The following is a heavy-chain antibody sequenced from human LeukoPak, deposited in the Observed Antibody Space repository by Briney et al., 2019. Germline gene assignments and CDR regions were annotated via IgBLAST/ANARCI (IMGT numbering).Heavy chain of an antibody. Sequence: HPGGSLRLSCAASGFTFSSYAMSWVRQAPGKGLEWVSAISGSGGSTYYADSVKGRFTISRDNSKNTLYLRMNSLRAEDTAVYYCAKGKTYYYDSSGYYYLDYWGQGTLVTVSS. V-gene: IGHV3-23*01. CDR1: GFTFSSYA. CDR3: AKGKTYYYDSSGYYYLDY. CDR2: ISGSGGST. J-gene: IGHJ4*02. D-gene: IGHD3-22*01.